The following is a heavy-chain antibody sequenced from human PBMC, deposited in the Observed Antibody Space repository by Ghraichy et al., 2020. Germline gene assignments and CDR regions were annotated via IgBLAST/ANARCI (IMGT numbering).Heavy chain of an antibody. Sequence: ASVKVSCKASGYTFTSYYMHWVRQAPGQGLEWMGIINPSGGSTSYAQKFQGRVTMTRDTSTSTVYMELSSLRSEDTAVYYCARGVRGYYDSSGYSLFDYWGQGTLVTVSS. CDR2: INPSGGST. CDR3: ARGVRGYYDSSGYSLFDY. D-gene: IGHD3-22*01. J-gene: IGHJ4*02. V-gene: IGHV1-46*01. CDR1: GYTFTSYY.